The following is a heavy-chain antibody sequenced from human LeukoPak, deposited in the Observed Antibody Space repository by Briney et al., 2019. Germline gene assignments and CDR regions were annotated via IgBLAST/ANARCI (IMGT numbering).Heavy chain of an antibody. V-gene: IGHV4-59*08. D-gene: IGHD1-26*01. Sequence: PPETLSLTCTVSGGSVRNYYWSWLRQPPGKGLEWLSYIYDSVNTYSNPSLKSRVTVSADTSKNQVSLKLRSVTAADTAVYYCARHKMGVPDYYMDVWGTGTTVIVSS. CDR1: GGSVRNYY. CDR2: IYDSVNT. CDR3: ARHKMGVPDYYMDV. J-gene: IGHJ6*03.